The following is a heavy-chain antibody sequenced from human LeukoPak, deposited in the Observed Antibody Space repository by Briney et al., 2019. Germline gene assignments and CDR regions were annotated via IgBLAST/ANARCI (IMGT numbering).Heavy chain of an antibody. J-gene: IGHJ5*02. V-gene: IGHV4-59*01. D-gene: IGHD6-13*01. CDR2: IYYSGST. CDR1: GGSISSYY. Sequence: SETLSLTCTVSGGSISSYYWSWIRQPPGKGLEWIGYIYYSGSTNYNPSLKSRVTISVDTSKNQFSLKLSSVTAADTAVYYCARSRIAAAGTRFDPWGQGTLVTVSS. CDR3: ARSRIAAAGTRFDP.